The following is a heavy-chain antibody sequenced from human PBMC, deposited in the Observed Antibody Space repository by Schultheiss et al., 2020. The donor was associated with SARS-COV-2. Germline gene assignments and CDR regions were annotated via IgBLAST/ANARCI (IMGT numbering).Heavy chain of an antibody. D-gene: IGHD3-22*01. J-gene: IGHJ3*02. V-gene: IGHV4-61*01. Sequence: SETLSLTCTVSGGSVSSGSYYWSWIRQPPGKGLEWIGYIYYSGSTNYNPSFKSRVTISVDTSKNQFSLKLSSVTAADTAVYYCARIERYYYDSSGSNAFDIWGQGTMVTVSS. CDR2: IYYSGST. CDR3: ARIERYYYDSSGSNAFDI. CDR1: GGSVSSGSYY.